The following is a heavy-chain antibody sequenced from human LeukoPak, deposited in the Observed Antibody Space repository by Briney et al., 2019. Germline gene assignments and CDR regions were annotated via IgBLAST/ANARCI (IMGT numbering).Heavy chain of an antibody. V-gene: IGHV3-30-3*01. CDR1: GFTFSSYA. D-gene: IGHD3-22*01. CDR3: ARESPRGYYDSSGSKPYYFDY. Sequence: PGRSLRLSCAASGFTFSSYAMHWVRQAPGKGLEWVAVISYDGSNKYYADSVKGRFTISRNNSKNTLYLQMNSLRAEGTAVYYCARESPRGYYDSSGSKPYYFDYWGQGTLVTVSS. J-gene: IGHJ4*02. CDR2: ISYDGSNK.